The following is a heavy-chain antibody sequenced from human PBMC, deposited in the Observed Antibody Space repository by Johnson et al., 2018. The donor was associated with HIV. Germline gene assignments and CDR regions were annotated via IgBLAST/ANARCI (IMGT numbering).Heavy chain of an antibody. V-gene: IGHV3-7*05. J-gene: IGHJ3*02. Sequence: EVQLVESGGGLVQSGGSLRLSCAASGFSFSNFWMSWVRQAPGKGLEWVANIKQDGSEKYYVDSVKGRFTISRDNAKNSLYLQMNSLRAEDTALYYCARATMSYKVWLQLSAAFDIWGQGTMVTVSS. CDR2: IKQDGSEK. CDR3: ARATMSYKVWLQLSAAFDI. D-gene: IGHD5-24*01. CDR1: GFSFSNFW.